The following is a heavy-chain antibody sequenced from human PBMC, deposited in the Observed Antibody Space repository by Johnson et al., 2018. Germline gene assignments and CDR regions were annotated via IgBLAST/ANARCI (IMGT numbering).Heavy chain of an antibody. CDR3: AKDMTDSGSSGPPYGMDV. Sequence: EVQLVESGGGVVQPGRSLRLSCAASGFTFSSYWMSWVRQAPGKGLEWVANIKQDGSEKYYVDSVKGRFTISRDNAKSSLYLQMNSLRAEDTALYYCAKDMTDSGSSGPPYGMDVWGQGTTVTVSS. D-gene: IGHD6-6*01. CDR1: GFTFSSYW. J-gene: IGHJ6*02. V-gene: IGHV3-7*03. CDR2: IKQDGSEK.